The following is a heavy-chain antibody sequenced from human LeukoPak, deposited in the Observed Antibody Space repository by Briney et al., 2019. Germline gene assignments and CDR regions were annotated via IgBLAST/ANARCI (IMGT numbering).Heavy chain of an antibody. CDR1: GFTFSSYA. CDR2: ISSSGGNP. V-gene: IGHV3-23*01. Sequence: GGSLRLSCAASGFTFSSYAMTWVRQAPGKGLEWVSAISSSGGNPYYADSVEGRFTISRDNSKNTLYLQMNSLRAEDTAVYYCARGSSASTYYNMDVWGKGTTVTVSS. CDR3: ARGSSASTYYNMDV. J-gene: IGHJ6*03. D-gene: IGHD3-22*01.